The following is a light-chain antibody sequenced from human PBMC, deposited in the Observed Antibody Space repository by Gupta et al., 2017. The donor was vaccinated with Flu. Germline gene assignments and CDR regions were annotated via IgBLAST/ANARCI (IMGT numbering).Light chain of an antibody. CDR2: TNN. V-gene: IGLV1-44*01. CDR1: YSNIGSRT. J-gene: IGLJ3*02. CDR3: AAGEDNLNGM. Sequence: QSVLTQPPSASGTPGQRVTISCSGNYSNIGSRTVSWYQQLPATAPNLLIYTNNQRPPGVPDRFSGSKSGTSASVAISGLKAEDEADYYCAAGEDNLNGMFGGGTRLTVL.